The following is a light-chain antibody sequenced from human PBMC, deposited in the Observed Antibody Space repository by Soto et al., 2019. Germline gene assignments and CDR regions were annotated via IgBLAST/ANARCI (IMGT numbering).Light chain of an antibody. V-gene: IGLV2-14*03. J-gene: IGLJ1*01. CDR3: NSYTTSSTLV. CDR1: SSDVGGYNF. Sequence: GLTQPASVSGSPGQSITISCTGTSSDVGGYNFVSWYQQHPGKAPKLMIYEVTRRPSGVSNRFSGSKSGNTASLTISGLQAEDEADYYCNSYTTSSTLVFGTGTKVTVL. CDR2: EVT.